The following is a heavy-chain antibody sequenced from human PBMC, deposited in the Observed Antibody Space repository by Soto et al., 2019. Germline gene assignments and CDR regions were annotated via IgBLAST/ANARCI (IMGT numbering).Heavy chain of an antibody. CDR1: GGSISSYY. V-gene: IGHV4-59*08. Sequence: SETLSLTCTVSGGSISSYYWSWIRQPPGKGLEWIGSIYYSGSTNYNPSLKSRVTISVDTSKNQFSLNLSPVTAADTAVYYCARLPSRHLVDYWGQGTLVTVSS. J-gene: IGHJ4*02. D-gene: IGHD3-3*02. CDR2: IYYSGST. CDR3: ARLPSRHLVDY.